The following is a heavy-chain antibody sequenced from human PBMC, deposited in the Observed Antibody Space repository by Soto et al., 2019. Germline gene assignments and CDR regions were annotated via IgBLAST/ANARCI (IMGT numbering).Heavy chain of an antibody. V-gene: IGHV3-23*01. CDR1: GFTFSSHG. J-gene: IGHJ3*02. CDR3: ASLLMGWRWEAFDI. Sequence: EVQVLESGGDLVQPGGSLRLSCAVSGFTFSSHGMTWVRQAPGRGLEWVSSISINGGSTHYADSVRGRFTISRDNSMNTLYLQMSSLRAEDSADYYCASLLMGWRWEAFDIWGQGTMVTVSS. D-gene: IGHD1-26*01. CDR2: ISINGGST.